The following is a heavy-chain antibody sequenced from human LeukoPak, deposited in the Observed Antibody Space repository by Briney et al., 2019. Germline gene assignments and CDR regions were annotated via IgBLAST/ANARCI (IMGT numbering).Heavy chain of an antibody. V-gene: IGHV2-70*11. CDR3: ARVRGYGDYLYYFDD. Sequence: ESGPTLVNPTQTLTLTCTFSGFSLSTRGMCVSWVRQPPGKALEWLSRIDWDDDKYYSTSLKTRLTISKDTSKNQVVLTMTNMDPVDTATYYCARVRGYGDYLYYFDDWGQGTLVTVSS. CDR1: GFSLSTRGMC. D-gene: IGHD5-12*01. CDR2: IDWDDDK. J-gene: IGHJ4*02.